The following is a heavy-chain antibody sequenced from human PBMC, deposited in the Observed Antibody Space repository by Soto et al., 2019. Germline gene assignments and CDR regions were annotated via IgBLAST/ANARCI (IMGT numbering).Heavy chain of an antibody. D-gene: IGHD3-10*01. V-gene: IGHV4-59*08. J-gene: IGHJ4*02. Sequence: QVQLQESGPGLVKPSETLSLTCTVSGGSISRYYWTWIRQPPGKGLEWIGFMYNSGSTHYNPSLKSRVTISLDTSKNQFSLNVRSVTAADTAVYYCASMGYHYGSGSYPLAYWGRGTLVTVSS. CDR2: MYNSGST. CDR3: ASMGYHYGSGSYPLAY. CDR1: GGSISRYY.